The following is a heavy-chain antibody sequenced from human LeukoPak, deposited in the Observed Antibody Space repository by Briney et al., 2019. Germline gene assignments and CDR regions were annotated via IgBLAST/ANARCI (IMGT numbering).Heavy chain of an antibody. J-gene: IGHJ4*02. CDR2: ISGSGENT. V-gene: IGHV3-23*01. CDR3: ARRGSSSREFDY. Sequence: RPGGSLRLSCAASGFTFNSYTIRWVRQAPGKGLVWVSSISGSGENTYYADSVKGRFTISRDNSKNTVYLQMNSLRAEDTAVYYCARRGSSSREFDYWGQGTLVTVSS. CDR1: GFTFNSYT. D-gene: IGHD6-6*01.